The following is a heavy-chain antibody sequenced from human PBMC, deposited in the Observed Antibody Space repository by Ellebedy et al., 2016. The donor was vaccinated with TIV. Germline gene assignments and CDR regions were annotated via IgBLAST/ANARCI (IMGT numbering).Heavy chain of an antibody. CDR3: ARTYYYDSSGYYLAY. CDR1: GFTFSDYW. D-gene: IGHD3-22*01. CDR2: LIGDGTNR. V-gene: IGHV3-74*01. Sequence: PGGSLRLSCVASGFTFSDYWMHWFRLAPGKGLVWVSRLIGDGTNRDYADSVKGRFTISRDNAKNSLYLQMNSLRAEDTAVYYCARTYYYDSSGYYLAYWGQGTLVTVSS. J-gene: IGHJ4*02.